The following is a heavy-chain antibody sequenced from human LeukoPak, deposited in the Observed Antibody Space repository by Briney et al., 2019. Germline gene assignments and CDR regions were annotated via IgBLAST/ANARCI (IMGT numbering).Heavy chain of an antibody. D-gene: IGHD6-13*01. CDR3: ARASAAGMI. V-gene: IGHV4-38-2*02. CDR1: GYSISSGYY. J-gene: IGHJ4*02. Sequence: SETLSLTCTVSGYSISSGYYWGWIRQPPGKGLEWIGSIYHSGSTYYNPSLKSRVTISVDTSKNQFSLKLSSVTAADTAVYYCARASAAGMIWGQGTLVTVSS. CDR2: IYHSGST.